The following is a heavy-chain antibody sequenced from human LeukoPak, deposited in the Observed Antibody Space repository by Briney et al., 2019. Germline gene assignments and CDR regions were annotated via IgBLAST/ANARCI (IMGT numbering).Heavy chain of an antibody. D-gene: IGHD3-22*01. CDR1: GFTFSSYA. CDR3: ATGYYDSSGYYSGTLDY. J-gene: IGHJ4*02. Sequence: GGSLRLSCAASGFTFSSYAMSWVRQAPGKGLEWDSAISGSGGSTYYADSVKGRFTISRDNSKNTLYLQMNSLRAEDTAVYYCATGYYDSSGYYSGTLDYWGQGTLVTVSS. CDR2: ISGSGGST. V-gene: IGHV3-23*01.